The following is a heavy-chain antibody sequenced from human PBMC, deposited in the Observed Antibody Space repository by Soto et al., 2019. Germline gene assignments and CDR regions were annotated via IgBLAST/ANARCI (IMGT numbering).Heavy chain of an antibody. CDR3: ARGRSWYDFWSGYYHLFDY. Sequence: QVQLVQSGAEVKKPGSSVKVSCKASGGTFSSYAISWVRQAPGQGLEWMGGIIPIFGTANYAQKFQGRVTITADESMSTAYMELSSLRSEDTAVYYCARGRSWYDFWSGYYHLFDYWGQGTLVTVSS. J-gene: IGHJ4*02. CDR2: IIPIFGTA. V-gene: IGHV1-69*01. D-gene: IGHD3-3*01. CDR1: GGTFSSYA.